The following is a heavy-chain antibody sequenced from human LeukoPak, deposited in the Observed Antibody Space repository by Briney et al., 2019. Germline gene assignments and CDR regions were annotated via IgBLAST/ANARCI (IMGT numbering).Heavy chain of an antibody. J-gene: IGHJ4*02. CDR3: ARRGYSYGSSFDY. V-gene: IGHV4-39*01. CDR2: IYYTGTT. Sequence: SETLSLTCTVSGGSISSSGYYWGWIRQPPGKGLESIGSIYYTGTTSYNPSLKSRLTISVDTSKNQFSLKLSSVTAADTAVYYCARRGYSYGSSFDYWGQGTLVTVSS. CDR1: GGSISSSGYY. D-gene: IGHD5-18*01.